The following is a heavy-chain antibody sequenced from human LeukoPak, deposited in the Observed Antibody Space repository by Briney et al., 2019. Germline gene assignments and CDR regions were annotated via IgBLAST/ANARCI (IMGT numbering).Heavy chain of an antibody. CDR2: IKEDGSEK. CDR1: GFSFSGYW. J-gene: IGHJ4*02. V-gene: IGHV3-7*03. D-gene: IGHD2/OR15-2a*01. CDR3: ARRGSTDY. Sequence: PGGSLRLSCAASGFSFSGYWMTWVRQAPGKGLEWVANIKEDGSEKYYAGFVKGRFTISRDNAKNSLDLQMNSLRAEDTTVYYCARRGSTDYWGQGTLVTVSS.